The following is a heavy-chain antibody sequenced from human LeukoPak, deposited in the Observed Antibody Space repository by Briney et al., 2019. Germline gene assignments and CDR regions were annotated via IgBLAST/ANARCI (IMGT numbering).Heavy chain of an antibody. D-gene: IGHD2-15*01. J-gene: IGHJ4*02. CDR3: ARGGGYCSGGSCYLDY. CDR2: IWYDGSNK. Sequence: GGSLRLSCAASGFTFSSYGMHWVRQAPGKGLEWVAFIWYDGSNKYYADSVKGRFTISRDNSKNTLYLQMNSLRAEDTAVYYCARGGGYCSGGSCYLDYWGQGTLVTVSS. CDR1: GFTFSSYG. V-gene: IGHV3-33*01.